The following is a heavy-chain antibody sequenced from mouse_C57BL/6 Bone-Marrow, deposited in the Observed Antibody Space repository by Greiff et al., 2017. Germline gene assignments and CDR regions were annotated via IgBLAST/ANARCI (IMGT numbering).Heavy chain of an antibody. J-gene: IGHJ2*01. D-gene: IGHD1-1*01. Sequence: VQLQQPGAELVKPGASVKLSCKASGYTFTSYWMHWVKQRPGQGLEWIGMIHPNSGSTNYNEKFKSKATLTVDKSSSTAYMQLSSLTSEDSAVYYCARPFITTVPDYWGQGTTLTVSS. CDR1: GYTFTSYW. V-gene: IGHV1-64*01. CDR3: ARPFITTVPDY. CDR2: IHPNSGST.